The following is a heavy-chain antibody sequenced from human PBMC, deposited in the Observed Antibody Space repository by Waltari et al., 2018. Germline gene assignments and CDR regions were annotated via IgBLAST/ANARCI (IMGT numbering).Heavy chain of an antibody. V-gene: IGHV3-7*01. D-gene: IGHD6-25*01. J-gene: IGHJ4*02. Sequence: EVQLVQSGGGLVHPGWSLRLSWVTAGFDFDTFWMSWVRQAPGKGREWVANIREDGGDTYYLDSVKGRFTISRDNANNSLYLEMDSLTVEDTGVYYCVTRVAAAGWGQGTLVTVSS. CDR3: VTRVAAAG. CDR1: GFDFDTFW. CDR2: IREDGGDT.